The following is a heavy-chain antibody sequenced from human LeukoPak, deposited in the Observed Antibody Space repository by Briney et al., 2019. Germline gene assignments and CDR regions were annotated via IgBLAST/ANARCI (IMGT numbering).Heavy chain of an antibody. J-gene: IGHJ5*02. CDR3: ARALTPGWFDP. CDR2: IWYDGSNK. V-gene: IGHV3-33*01. CDR1: GFTFSSYG. Sequence: PGRSLRLSCAASGFTFSSYGMHWVRQAPGKGLEWVAVIWYDGSNKYYADSVEGRFTISRDNSKNTLYLQMNSLRAEDTAVYYCARALTPGWFDPWGQGTLVSVSS. D-gene: IGHD2-8*02.